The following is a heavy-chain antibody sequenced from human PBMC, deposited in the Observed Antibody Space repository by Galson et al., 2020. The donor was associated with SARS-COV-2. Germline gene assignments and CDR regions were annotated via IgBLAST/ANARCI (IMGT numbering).Heavy chain of an antibody. J-gene: IGHJ4*02. CDR3: ARGEVDYYDSSGFFDY. V-gene: IGHV5-51*01. Sequence: KIGESLKISCKGSGYSFTSYWIGWVRQMPGKGLEWMGIIYPGDSDTRYSPSFQGQVTISADKSISTAYLQWSSLKASDTAMYYCARGEVDYYDSSGFFDYWGQGTLVTVSS. CDR1: GYSFTSYW. D-gene: IGHD3-22*01. CDR2: IYPGDSDT.